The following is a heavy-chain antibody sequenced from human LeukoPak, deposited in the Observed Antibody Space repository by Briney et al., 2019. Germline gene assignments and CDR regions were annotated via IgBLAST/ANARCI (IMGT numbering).Heavy chain of an antibody. CDR3: ARRNGYEAFDI. V-gene: IGHV1-2*02. CDR2: IDPNSGDS. J-gene: IGHJ3*02. CDR1: GYIFTAYY. D-gene: IGHD5-24*01. Sequence: ASVTVSCKASGYIFTAYYLHWVRQAPGQGLEWMGWIDPNSGDSSSAPRFQGRVTMTRDTSISTAYMELSSLRFDDSALYPCARRNGYEAFDIWGQGTMVIVSS.